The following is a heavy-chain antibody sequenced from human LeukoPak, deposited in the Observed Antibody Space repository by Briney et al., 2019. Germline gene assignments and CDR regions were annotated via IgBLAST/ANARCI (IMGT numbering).Heavy chain of an antibody. CDR2: IRYDGSNK. CDR1: GFIFSTYG. Sequence: GGSLRLSCAASGFIFSTYGMHWVRQAPGKGLEWVAFIRYDGSNKYYADSVKGRFSISRDNSKDTLYLQMNSLRAEDTAVYHCARAEQLACDYWGQGTLVTVSS. D-gene: IGHD1/OR15-1a*01. CDR3: ARAEQLACDY. V-gene: IGHV3-30*02. J-gene: IGHJ4*02.